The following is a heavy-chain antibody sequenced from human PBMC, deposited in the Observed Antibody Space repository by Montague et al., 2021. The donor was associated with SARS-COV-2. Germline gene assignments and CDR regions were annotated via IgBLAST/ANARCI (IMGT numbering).Heavy chain of an antibody. D-gene: IGHD4-17*01. CDR1: GGSFSGYY. CDR3: ARGGTVTTFYYYYYGMDV. CDR2: INHSGST. Sequence: SETLSLTCAVYGGSFSGYYWSWIRQPPGKGLEWIGEINHSGSTNYNPPLKSRVTISVDTSKNQFSLKLSSVTAADTAVYYCARGGTVTTFYYYYYGMDVWGQGTTVTVSS. V-gene: IGHV4-34*01. J-gene: IGHJ6*02.